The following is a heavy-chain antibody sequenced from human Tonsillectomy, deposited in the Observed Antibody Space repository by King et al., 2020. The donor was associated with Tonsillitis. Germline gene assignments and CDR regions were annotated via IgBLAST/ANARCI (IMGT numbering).Heavy chain of an antibody. J-gene: IGHJ3*02. D-gene: IGHD3-9*01. V-gene: IGHV3-7*03. CDR1: GFTFSSYW. CDR2: IKQDGSKI. Sequence: EVQLVESGGGLVQPGGSLRLSCAASGFTFSSYWMSWVRQAPGKGLEWVANIKQDGSKIYYVDSVKGRFTISRDNVKNSLYLQMNSLRAEDTAVYYCATEGETGYFDIWGQGTMVTVSS. CDR3: ATEGETGYFDI.